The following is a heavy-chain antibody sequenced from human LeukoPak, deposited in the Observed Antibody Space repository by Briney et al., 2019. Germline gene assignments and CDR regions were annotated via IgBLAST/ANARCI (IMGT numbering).Heavy chain of an antibody. CDR2: ISSSGSTI. Sequence: GGSLRLSCAASGFTFSSYGMHWVRQAPGKGLEWVSYISSSGSTIYYADSVKGRFTISRDNAKNSLYLQMNSLRAEDTAVYYCARDFDSSSWYGKTPLFGDWGQGTLVTVSS. J-gene: IGHJ4*02. CDR1: GFTFSSYG. CDR3: ARDFDSSSWYGKTPLFGD. D-gene: IGHD6-13*01. V-gene: IGHV3-48*04.